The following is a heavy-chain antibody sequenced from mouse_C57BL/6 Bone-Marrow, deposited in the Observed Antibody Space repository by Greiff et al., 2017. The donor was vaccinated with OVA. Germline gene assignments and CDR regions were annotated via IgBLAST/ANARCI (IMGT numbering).Heavy chain of an antibody. D-gene: IGHD1-1*01. CDR3: TTNTTDYFDY. V-gene: IGHV14-4*01. J-gene: IGHJ2*01. CDR1: GFNIKDDY. Sequence: VQLQQSGAELVRPGASVKLSCTASGFNIKDDYMHWVKLRPEQGLEWIGWIDPENGDTEYASKFQGKATITADTSSNTAYLQLSSLTSEDTAVYYCTTNTTDYFDYWGQGTTLTVSS. CDR2: IDPENGDT.